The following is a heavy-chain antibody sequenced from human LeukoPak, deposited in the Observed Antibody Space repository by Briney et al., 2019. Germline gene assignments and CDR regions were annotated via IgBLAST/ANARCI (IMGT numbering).Heavy chain of an antibody. Sequence: GGPLRLSCAASGFTFSSYAMHWVRQAPGKGLEWVAAISYDGSNKYYADSVKGRFTISRDNSKTTLYLQMNSLRAEDTAVYYCARDGKPDYYDSSGYDYFDYWGQGTLVTVSS. CDR1: GFTFSSYA. J-gene: IGHJ4*02. V-gene: IGHV3-30-3*01. CDR2: ISYDGSNK. D-gene: IGHD3-22*01. CDR3: ARDGKPDYYDSSGYDYFDY.